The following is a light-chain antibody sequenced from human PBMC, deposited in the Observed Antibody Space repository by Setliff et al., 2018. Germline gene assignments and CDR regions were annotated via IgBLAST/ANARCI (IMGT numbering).Light chain of an antibody. CDR1: SSDVGGINH. Sequence: QSVLTQPPSASGSPGQSVTISCTRTSSDVGGINHVSWYQQHPGKAPRLMIFEVSKRPSGVPDRFSGSKSGNTASRTVSGLQAEDEADYYCSSYAGNYIYVFGTGTKVTVL. V-gene: IGLV2-8*01. J-gene: IGLJ1*01. CDR3: SSYAGNYIYV. CDR2: EVS.